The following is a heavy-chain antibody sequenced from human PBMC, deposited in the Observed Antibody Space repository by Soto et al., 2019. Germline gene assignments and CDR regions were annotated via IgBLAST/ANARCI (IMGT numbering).Heavy chain of an antibody. CDR2: MNPNSGNT. Sequence: ASVKVSCKASGYTFTSYDINWVRQATGQGLEWMGWMNPNSGNTGYAQKFQGRVTMTRNTSISTAYMELSSLRSEETAVYYCARGGTWTYYYGSGSYQGFFDYWGQGTLVTVSS. CDR3: ARGGTWTYYYGSGSYQGFFDY. J-gene: IGHJ4*02. CDR1: GYTFTSYD. V-gene: IGHV1-8*01. D-gene: IGHD3-10*01.